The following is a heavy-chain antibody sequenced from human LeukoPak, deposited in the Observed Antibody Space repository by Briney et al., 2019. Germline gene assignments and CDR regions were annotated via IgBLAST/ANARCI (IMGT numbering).Heavy chain of an antibody. CDR2: IKSKTDGGTT. J-gene: IGHJ4*02. CDR3: TFRGYYGSGSYSKDFGY. Sequence: GGSLRLSCAASGFTFSNAWMSWVRQAPGKGLEWVGRIKSKTDGGTTDYAAPVKGRFTISRDDSKNTLYLQMNSLKTEDTAVYYCTFRGYYGSGSYSKDFGYWGQGTLVTVSS. V-gene: IGHV3-15*01. CDR1: GFTFSNAW. D-gene: IGHD3-10*01.